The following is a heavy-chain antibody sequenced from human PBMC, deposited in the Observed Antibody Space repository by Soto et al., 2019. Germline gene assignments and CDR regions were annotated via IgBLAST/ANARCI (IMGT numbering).Heavy chain of an antibody. CDR1: GFTFSSYA. J-gene: IGHJ4*02. CDR3: AKTGNWNPYSKFDY. Sequence: EVQLLESGGGLVQPGGSLRLSCAASGFTFSSYAMSWVRQAPGKGLEWVSAISGSGGSTYYADSVKGRFTISRDNSKNTLYLQLNSLRAEDTGVYYCAKTGNWNPYSKFDYWGQGTLVTVSS. V-gene: IGHV3-23*01. CDR2: ISGSGGST. D-gene: IGHD1-20*01.